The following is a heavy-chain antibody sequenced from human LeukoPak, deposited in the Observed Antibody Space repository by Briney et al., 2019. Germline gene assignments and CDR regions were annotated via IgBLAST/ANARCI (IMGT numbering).Heavy chain of an antibody. J-gene: IGHJ5*02. D-gene: IGHD3-3*01. V-gene: IGHV4-38-2*02. CDR2: IFHSGST. CDR1: GYSISSGSY. CDR3: ARDPPTNDFWSGHNWFDP. Sequence: SETLSLTCAVSGYSISSGSYWGWIRQPPGKGLEWIGSIFHSGSTYYNPSLKSRVTISVDTSKNQFSLKLSSVTAADTAVYYCARDPPTNDFWSGHNWFDPWGQGTLVTVSS.